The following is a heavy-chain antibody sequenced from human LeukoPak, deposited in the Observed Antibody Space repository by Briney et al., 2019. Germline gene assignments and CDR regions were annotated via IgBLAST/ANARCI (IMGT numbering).Heavy chain of an antibody. CDR1: GGSISSYD. J-gene: IGHJ5*02. Sequence: SETLSLTCTVSGGSISSYDWSWIRQPPGKGLEWLGYIYYSGSTSYNPSLESRLPIPVETSKNQFSFRLNSVTAADTAVYYCARDRRSISSGEAWGEGGLVTVSS. CDR2: IYYSGST. CDR3: ARDRRSISSGEA. D-gene: IGHD6-6*01. V-gene: IGHV4-59*01.